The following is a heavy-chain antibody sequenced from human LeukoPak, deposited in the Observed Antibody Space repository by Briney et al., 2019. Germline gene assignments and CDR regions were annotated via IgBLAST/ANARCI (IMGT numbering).Heavy chain of an antibody. CDR1: GGSFSGYY. V-gene: IGHV4-34*01. CDR3: AIMSVVTPRNLDYYYYYGMDV. J-gene: IGHJ6*02. Sequence: SETLSLTCAVYGGSFSGYYWSWIRQPPGKGLEWIGDINHSGSTNYNPSLKSRVTISVDTSKNQFSLKLSSVTAADTAVYYCAIMSVVTPRNLDYYYYYGMDVWGQGTTVTVSS. D-gene: IGHD4-23*01. CDR2: INHSGST.